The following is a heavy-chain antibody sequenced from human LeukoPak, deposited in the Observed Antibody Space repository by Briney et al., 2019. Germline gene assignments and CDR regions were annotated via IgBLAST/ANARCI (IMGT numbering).Heavy chain of an antibody. Sequence: SETLSLTCAVSGYSISGGYYWGWIRQPPGKGLEWIGSIYHSGSTYYNPSLKSRVTISVDTSKNQFSLKLSSVTAADTAVYSCARDWVESEGSSSLGYWGQGTLVTVSS. D-gene: IGHD6-6*01. CDR1: GYSISGGYY. V-gene: IGHV4-38-2*02. CDR3: ARDWVESEGSSSLGY. CDR2: IYHSGST. J-gene: IGHJ4*02.